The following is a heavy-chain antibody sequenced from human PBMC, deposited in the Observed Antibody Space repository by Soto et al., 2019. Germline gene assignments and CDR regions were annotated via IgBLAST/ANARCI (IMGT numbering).Heavy chain of an antibody. V-gene: IGHV4-31*03. CDR3: ARGTYYYDSSGSPLDY. D-gene: IGHD3-22*01. Sequence: TLSLTCTVSGGSISSGGYYWSWIRQHPGKGLEWIGYIYYSGSTYYNPSLKSRVTISVDTSKNQFSLKLSSVTAADTAVYYCARGTYYYDSSGSPLDYWGQGTLVTSPQ. CDR1: GGSISSGGYY. J-gene: IGHJ4*02. CDR2: IYYSGST.